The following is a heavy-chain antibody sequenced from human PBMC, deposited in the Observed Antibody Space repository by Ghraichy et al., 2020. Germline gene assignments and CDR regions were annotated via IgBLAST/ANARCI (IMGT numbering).Heavy chain of an antibody. CDR2: MNPNSGNT. CDR1: GYTFTSYD. J-gene: IGHJ3*02. CDR3: ARVPPERVPAAPFLDDAFDI. V-gene: IGHV1-8*01. Sequence: ASVKVSCKASGYTFTSYDINWVRQATGQGLEWMGWMNPNSGNTGYAQKFQGRVTMTRNTSISTAYMELSSLRSEDTAVYYCARVPPERVPAAPFLDDAFDIWGQGTMVTVSS. D-gene: IGHD2-2*01.